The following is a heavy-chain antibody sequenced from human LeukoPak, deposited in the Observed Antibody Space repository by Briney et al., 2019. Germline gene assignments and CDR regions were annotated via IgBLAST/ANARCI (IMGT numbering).Heavy chain of an antibody. Sequence: ASVKVSCKASGYTFTGYYMHWVRQAPGQGLEWMGWINPNSGGTNYAQKFQGRVTMTRDTSISTAYVELSRLRSDDTAVYYCATLAVAGTPFDYWGQGTLVTVSS. CDR1: GYTFTGYY. V-gene: IGHV1-2*02. J-gene: IGHJ4*02. CDR3: ATLAVAGTPFDY. D-gene: IGHD6-19*01. CDR2: INPNSGGT.